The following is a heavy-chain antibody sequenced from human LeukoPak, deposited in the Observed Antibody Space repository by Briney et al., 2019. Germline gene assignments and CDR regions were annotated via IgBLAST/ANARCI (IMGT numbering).Heavy chain of an antibody. J-gene: IGHJ4*02. CDR3: ARLMENYYDSSGYLDY. D-gene: IGHD3-22*01. Sequence: SETLSLTCTVSGDSISTSNSYWGWIRQPPGKGLEWIGSIYYSGNTYYNASLKSRVTISVDTSKNQFSLKFTSVTAADTAVYYCARLMENYYDSSGYLDYWGQGTLVTVSS. CDR1: GDSISTSNSY. CDR2: IYYSGNT. V-gene: IGHV4-39*01.